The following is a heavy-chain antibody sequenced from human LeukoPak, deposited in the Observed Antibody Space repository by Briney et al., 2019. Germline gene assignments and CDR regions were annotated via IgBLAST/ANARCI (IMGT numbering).Heavy chain of an antibody. Sequence: PGGSLRLSCAASGFTFSSYGMSWVRQAPGKGLEWVSGISGSGGSTYYVDSVKGRFTISRDNSKNTLYLQMNSLTVEDTAIYYYAKGSISGVVLVPATCAPNDYWGQGTLVTVSS. J-gene: IGHJ4*02. D-gene: IGHD2-15*01. CDR2: ISGSGGST. CDR1: GFTFSSYG. V-gene: IGHV3-23*01. CDR3: AKGSISGVVLVPATCAPNDY.